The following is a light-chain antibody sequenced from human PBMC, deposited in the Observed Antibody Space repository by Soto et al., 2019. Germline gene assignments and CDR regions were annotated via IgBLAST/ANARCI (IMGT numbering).Light chain of an antibody. CDR2: DAS. CDR3: QQYDSSPFT. CDR1: QSVTSNY. V-gene: IGKV3-20*01. J-gene: IGKJ3*01. Sequence: EIVLTQSPGTLSLSPGERATLSCRASQSVTSNYLAWHQQKPGQAPRLLIYDASTRATGIPDRFSGSGSGTDFTLTISRLEPADFAVYYCQQYDSSPFTFGPGTKVDIK.